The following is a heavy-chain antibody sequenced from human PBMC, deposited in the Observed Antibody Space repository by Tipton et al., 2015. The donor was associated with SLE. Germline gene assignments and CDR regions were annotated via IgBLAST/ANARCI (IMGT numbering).Heavy chain of an antibody. CDR3: AREWGGATELFYYYYGMDV. D-gene: IGHD1-26*01. V-gene: IGHV4-59*11. J-gene: IGHJ6*02. CDR1: GGSISSHY. Sequence: LRLSCTVSGGSISSHYWSWIRQPPGKGLEWIGYIYYSGSTNYNPSLKSRVTISVDTSKNQFSLKLSSVTAADTAVYYCAREWGGATELFYYYYGMDVWGQGTTVTVSS. CDR2: IYYSGST.